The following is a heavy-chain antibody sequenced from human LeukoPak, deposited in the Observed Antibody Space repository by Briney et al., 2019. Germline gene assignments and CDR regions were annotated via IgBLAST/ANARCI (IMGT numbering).Heavy chain of an antibody. CDR3: ARDLVPAGVLDYYGMDV. CDR1: GFTFSSYA. Sequence: PGGSLRLSCAASGFTFSSYAMHWVRQAPGKGLEWVAVISYDGSIKYYADSVKGRFTISRDNSKNTLYLQMNSLRAEDTAVYYCARDLVPAGVLDYYGMDVWGQGTTVTVSS. V-gene: IGHV3-30*04. D-gene: IGHD2-8*02. J-gene: IGHJ6*02. CDR2: ISYDGSIK.